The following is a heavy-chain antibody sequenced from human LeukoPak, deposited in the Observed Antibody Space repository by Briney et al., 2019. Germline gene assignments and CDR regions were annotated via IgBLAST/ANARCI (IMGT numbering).Heavy chain of an antibody. CDR1: GGSISSYY. D-gene: IGHD3-22*01. V-gene: IGHV4-59*01. J-gene: IGHJ5*02. Sequence: SETLSLTCTVSGGSISSYYWSWIRQPPGKGLEWIGYIYYSGSTNYNPSLKSRVTISVDTSKNQFSLKLSSVTAADTAVYYCARDLYYYDSSGYQGWFDPWGQGTLVTVSS. CDR3: ARDLYYYDSSGYQGWFDP. CDR2: IYYSGST.